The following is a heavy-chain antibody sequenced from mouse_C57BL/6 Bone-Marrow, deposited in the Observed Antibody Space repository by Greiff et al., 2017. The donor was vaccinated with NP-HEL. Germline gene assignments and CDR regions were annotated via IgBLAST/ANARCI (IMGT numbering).Heavy chain of an antibody. V-gene: IGHV14-4*01. D-gene: IGHD1-1*01. Sequence: EVQRVESGAELVRPGASVKLSCTASGFNIKDDYMHWVKQRPEQGLEWIGWIDPENGDTEYASKFQGKATITADTASNTAYLQLSSLTSEDTAVYCCTTYGRGAWFAYWGQGTLVTVSA. J-gene: IGHJ3*01. CDR1: GFNIKDDY. CDR3: TTYGRGAWFAY. CDR2: IDPENGDT.